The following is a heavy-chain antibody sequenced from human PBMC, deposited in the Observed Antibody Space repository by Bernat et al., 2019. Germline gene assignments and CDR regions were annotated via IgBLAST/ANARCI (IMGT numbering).Heavy chain of an antibody. D-gene: IGHD3-3*01. CDR1: GFTFSSYG. Sequence: QVQLVESGGGVVQPGRSLRLSCAASGFTFSSYGMHWVRRAPGKGLEWVAVISYDGSNKYYADSVKGRFTISRDNSKNTLYLQMNSLRAEDTAVYYCAKERNYDFWSGYYMAYYYYGMDVWGQGTTVTVSS. CDR2: ISYDGSNK. J-gene: IGHJ6*02. V-gene: IGHV3-30*18. CDR3: AKERNYDFWSGYYMAYYYYGMDV.